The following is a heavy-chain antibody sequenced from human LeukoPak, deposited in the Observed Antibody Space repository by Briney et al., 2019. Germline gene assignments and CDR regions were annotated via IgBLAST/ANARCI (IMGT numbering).Heavy chain of an antibody. Sequence: GASLRLSCAASGFTFSSYAMSWVRQAPGKGLEWVSAISGSGGSTYYADSVKGRFTISRDNSKNTLYLQMNSLRAEDTAVYYCAKVGLYDYVWGSYRSLGVFDYWGRGTLVTVSS. D-gene: IGHD3-16*02. V-gene: IGHV3-23*01. CDR1: GFTFSSYA. J-gene: IGHJ4*02. CDR2: ISGSGGST. CDR3: AKVGLYDYVWGSYRSLGVFDY.